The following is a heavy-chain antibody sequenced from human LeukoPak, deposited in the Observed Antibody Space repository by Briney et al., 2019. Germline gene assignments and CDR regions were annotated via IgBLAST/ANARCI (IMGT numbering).Heavy chain of an antibody. Sequence: ASVKVSCKASGYTFTGYYMHWVRQAPGQGLEWMGWINPNSCGTNYAQKFQGRVTMTRDTSISTAYMELSRLRSDDTAVYYCARDFGRGYSGYDSNWGQGTLVTVSS. J-gene: IGHJ4*02. CDR2: INPNSCGT. D-gene: IGHD5-12*01. CDR3: ARDFGRGYSGYDSN. CDR1: GYTFTGYY. V-gene: IGHV1-2*02.